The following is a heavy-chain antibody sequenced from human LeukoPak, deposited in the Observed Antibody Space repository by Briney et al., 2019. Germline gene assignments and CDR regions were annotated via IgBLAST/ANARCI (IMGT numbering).Heavy chain of an antibody. CDR3: ATIIVGNYYYYGMDV. CDR2: IIPIFGTA. D-gene: IGHD1-26*01. V-gene: IGHV1-69*13. CDR1: GGTFSSYA. Sequence: GASVKVSCKASGGTFSSYAISWVRRAPGQGLEWMGGIIPIFGTANYAQKFQGRVTITADESTSTAYMELSSLRSEDTAVYYCATIIVGNYYYYGMDVWGQGTTVTVSS. J-gene: IGHJ6*02.